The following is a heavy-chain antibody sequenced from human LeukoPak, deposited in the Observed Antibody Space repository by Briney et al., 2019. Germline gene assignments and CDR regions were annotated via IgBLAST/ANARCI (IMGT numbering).Heavy chain of an antibody. CDR3: ASGSHSSSSGDY. V-gene: IGHV4-4*07. D-gene: IGHD6-6*01. CDR2: TYISGRT. Sequence: SETLSLTCTVSGDSMTSYYWSWIRQPAGKGLEWIGRTYISGRTNYNASLKSRVTMSVDTSKSQFSLKLNSVTAADTAVYYCASGSHSSSSGDYWGQGTLVTVSS. J-gene: IGHJ4*02. CDR1: GDSMTSYY.